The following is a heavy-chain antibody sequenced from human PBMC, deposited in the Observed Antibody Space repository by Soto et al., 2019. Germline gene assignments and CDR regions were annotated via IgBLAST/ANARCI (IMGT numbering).Heavy chain of an antibody. V-gene: IGHV3-23*01. CDR3: AKGIRASWPNYFDY. J-gene: IGHJ4*02. Sequence: EVQLLESGGGLVQPGGSLRLSCAASGFTFSNYSMHWVRQAPGKGLECVSGITGGADNTSYTYSVNGRFTIARNNSKSTQYLQLNSLGAADTSVYYCAKGIRASWPNYFDYWGQGTLVTVSS. CDR1: GFTFSNYS. CDR2: ITGGADNT. D-gene: IGHD2-2*01.